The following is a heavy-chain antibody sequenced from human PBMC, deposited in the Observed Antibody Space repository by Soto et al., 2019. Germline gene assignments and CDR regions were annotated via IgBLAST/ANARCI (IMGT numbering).Heavy chain of an antibody. V-gene: IGHV4-34*01. CDR2: MSHSGGT. Sequence: QVQLQQWGAGLLKPSETLSLTCAVYGGCVSSGSYYWSWIRQPPGKGLEWIGEMSHSGGTHFNPSLKSRVTTSVDTSKNQFSLKMSSVTAADTALYYCARVERGTATTVVDAFDIWGPGTMVTVSS. CDR3: ARVERGTATTVVDAFDI. CDR1: GGCVSSGSYY. J-gene: IGHJ3*02. D-gene: IGHD1-1*01.